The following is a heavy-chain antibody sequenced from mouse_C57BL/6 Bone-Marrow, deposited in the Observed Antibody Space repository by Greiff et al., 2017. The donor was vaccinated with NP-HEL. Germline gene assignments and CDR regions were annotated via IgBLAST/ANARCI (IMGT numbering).Heavy chain of an antibody. J-gene: IGHJ3*01. D-gene: IGHD2-3*01. CDR3: ARDGYSWFAY. Sequence: VKLQESGAELARPGASVKLSCKASGYTFTSYGISWVKQRTGQGLEWIGEIYPRSGNTYYNEKFKGKATLTADKSSSTAYMELRSLTSEDSAVYFCARDGYSWFAYWGQGTLVTVSA. CDR2: IYPRSGNT. V-gene: IGHV1-81*01. CDR1: GYTFTSYG.